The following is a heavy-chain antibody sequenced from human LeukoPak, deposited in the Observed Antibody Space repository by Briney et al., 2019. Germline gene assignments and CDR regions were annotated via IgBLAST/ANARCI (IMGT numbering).Heavy chain of an antibody. V-gene: IGHV1-18*01. CDR1: GYTFTSYG. Sequence: GASVKVSCKASGYTFTSYGISWVRQAPGQGLEWMGWISAYNGNTNYAQKLQGRVTMTTDTSTSTAYMELRSLRSDDTAVYYCARDLVFYYMRGDAFDIWGQGTMVTVSS. CDR2: ISAYNGNT. CDR3: ARDLVFYYMRGDAFDI. J-gene: IGHJ3*02. D-gene: IGHD1-26*01.